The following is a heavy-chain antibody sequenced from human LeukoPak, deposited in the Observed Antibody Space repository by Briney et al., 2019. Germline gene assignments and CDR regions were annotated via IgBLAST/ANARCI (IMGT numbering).Heavy chain of an antibody. Sequence: GGTLRLSCAASGFTFSSYGMSWVRQAPGKGLEWVSAISGSGGSTYYADSVKGRFTISRDNSKNTLYLQMNSLRAEDTAVYYCARGYGYSRFDFWGQGTLVTVSS. J-gene: IGHJ4*02. V-gene: IGHV3-23*01. D-gene: IGHD5-18*01. CDR2: ISGSGGST. CDR3: ARGYGYSRFDF. CDR1: GFTFSSYG.